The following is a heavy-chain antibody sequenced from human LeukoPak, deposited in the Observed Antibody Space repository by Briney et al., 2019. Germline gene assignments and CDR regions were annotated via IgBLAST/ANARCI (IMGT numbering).Heavy chain of an antibody. CDR1: GFNFNYVW. CDR2: VRTKIEGETT. D-gene: IGHD2/OR15-2a*01. CDR3: TTGRKRKLLRPYGLDI. Sequence: GGSLRLSCAASGFNFNYVWMNWVRRAPGKGLEWVGRVRTKIEGETTDYAAPVKGRFTISRDDSKTTLFLQMYSLKTEDSAVYYCTTGRKRKLLRPYGLDIWGQGTTVTV. V-gene: IGHV3-15*01. J-gene: IGHJ6*02.